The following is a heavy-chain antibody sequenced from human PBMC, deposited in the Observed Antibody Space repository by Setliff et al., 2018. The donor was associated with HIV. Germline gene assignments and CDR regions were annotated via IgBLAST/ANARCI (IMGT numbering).Heavy chain of an antibody. CDR2: VYYSGST. CDR1: GASISSSSSY. V-gene: IGHV4-39*07. CDR3: ARDLNRGYSGYVYNWLDP. D-gene: IGHD5-12*01. Sequence: SETLSLTCTVSGASISSSSSYWGWIRQPPGKGLEWIGSVYYSGSTYYNPSLKSRVTISVDTLKNQFFMKLSSVIAADTAVYYCARDLNRGYSGYVYNWLDPWGQGTLVTVS. J-gene: IGHJ5*02.